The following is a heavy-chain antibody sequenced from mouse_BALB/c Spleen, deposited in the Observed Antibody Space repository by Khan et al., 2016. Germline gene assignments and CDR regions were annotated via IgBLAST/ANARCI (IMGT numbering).Heavy chain of an antibody. CDR1: GYTFTDYY. V-gene: IGHV1-77*01. CDR2: IYPGSGNT. CDR3: ARAYYRYPFAY. Sequence: QVQLKQSGAELARPGASVKLSCKASGYTFTDYYINWVKQRTGQGLEWIGEIYPGSGNTYYNEKFKGKATLTADKSSSTAYMQLSSLTSEDSAVYFCARAYYRYPFAYWGQGTLVTVSA. D-gene: IGHD2-14*01. J-gene: IGHJ3*01.